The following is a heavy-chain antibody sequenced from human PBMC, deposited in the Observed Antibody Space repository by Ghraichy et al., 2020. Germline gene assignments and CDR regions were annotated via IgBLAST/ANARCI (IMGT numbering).Heavy chain of an antibody. CDR1: GFIFSRYS. CDR2: ISSSSSYI. Sequence: GESLNISCAASGFIFSRYSVNWVRQAPGKGLEWVSSISSSSSYIYYADSVMGRFTISRDNAQNSLHLQMNSLRVEDTAVYYCARDQEYYDILRDGLRYMDVWGQGTTVIVSS. V-gene: IGHV3-21*01. D-gene: IGHD3-9*01. J-gene: IGHJ6*03. CDR3: ARDQEYYDILRDGLRYMDV.